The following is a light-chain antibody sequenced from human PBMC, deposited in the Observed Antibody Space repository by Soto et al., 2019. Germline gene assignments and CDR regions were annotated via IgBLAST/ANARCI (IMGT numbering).Light chain of an antibody. Sequence: EIVLTQSPATLSLSPGNRATLSCRASESVSRYLAWYQQKPGQAPRLLIYDASNRATGIPARFSGSGSGTDFTLTITSIEPEDFAGYYCQQRSNWPSTCGGGTKVEIK. CDR2: DAS. CDR3: QQRSNWPST. V-gene: IGKV3-11*01. CDR1: ESVSRY. J-gene: IGKJ4*01.